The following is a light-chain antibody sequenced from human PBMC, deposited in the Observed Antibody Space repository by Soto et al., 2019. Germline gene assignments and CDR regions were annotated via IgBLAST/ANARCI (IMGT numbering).Light chain of an antibody. CDR3: MPAKQFPPAYT. J-gene: IGKJ2*01. CDR2: KIS. CDR1: QSLVHSDGNTY. Sequence: DIVMTQTPLSSPVTLGQPASISCRSSQSLVHSDGNTYLSWLQQRPGQPPSLLIYKISNRFAGVPERFRGSGAGTDFTMEIRRVEAEDCRVYYCMPAKQFPPAYTFGQGTKLEIK. V-gene: IGKV2-24*01.